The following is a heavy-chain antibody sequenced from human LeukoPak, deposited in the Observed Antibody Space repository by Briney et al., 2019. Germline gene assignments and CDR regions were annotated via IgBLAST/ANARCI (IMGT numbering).Heavy chain of an antibody. CDR3: ARGYSSSSYYYYGMGV. CDR1: GFTFDDYT. D-gene: IGHD6-6*01. V-gene: IGHV3-43*01. Sequence: GGSLRLSCAASGFTFDDYTMHWVRQAPGKGLEWVSLISWDGGSTYYADSVKGRFTISRDNSKNSLYLQMNSLRTEDTALYYCARGYSSSSYYYYGMGVWGQGTTVTVSS. J-gene: IGHJ6*02. CDR2: ISWDGGST.